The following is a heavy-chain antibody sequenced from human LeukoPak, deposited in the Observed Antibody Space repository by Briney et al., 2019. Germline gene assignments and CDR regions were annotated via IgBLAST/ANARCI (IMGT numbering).Heavy chain of an antibody. D-gene: IGHD6-19*01. CDR1: GFTVSSNY. J-gene: IGHJ4*02. Sequence: PGGSLRLSCAASGFTVSSNYMSWVRQAPGKGLEWVSVIYSGGSTYYAGSVKGRFTISRDNSKNTLYLRMNSLRAEDTAAYYCARDLAVQQWLVGFDYWGQGTLVTVSS. V-gene: IGHV3-66*01. CDR2: IYSGGST. CDR3: ARDLAVQQWLVGFDY.